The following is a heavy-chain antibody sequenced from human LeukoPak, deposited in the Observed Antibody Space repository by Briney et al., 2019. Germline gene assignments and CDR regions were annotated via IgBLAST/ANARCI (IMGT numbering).Heavy chain of an antibody. J-gene: IGHJ4*02. CDR1: GGSISSGGYA. D-gene: IGHD5-24*01. Sequence: SETLSLTCGVSGGSISSGGYAWSWIRQPPGTGLEWIGYIYHSASTYYNPSLKSRVTISVDRSKNQFSLKLSSVTAADTAVYYCARGDGYNWAFDYWGQGTLVTVSS. CDR3: ARGDGYNWAFDY. V-gene: IGHV4-30-2*01. CDR2: IYHSAST.